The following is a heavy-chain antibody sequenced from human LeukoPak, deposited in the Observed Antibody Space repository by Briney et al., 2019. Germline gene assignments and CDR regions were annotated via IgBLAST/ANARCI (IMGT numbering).Heavy chain of an antibody. CDR3: AKTMIKMGATTQRLDY. Sequence: GGSLRLSCAASGFTFSSYGMHWVRQAPGKGLEWVAFIRHDGSNKYYADSVKGRFTISRDNSKNTLYLQMNSLRAEDTAVYYCAKTMIKMGATTQRLDYWGQGTLVTVSS. CDR2: IRHDGSNK. D-gene: IGHD1-26*01. CDR1: GFTFSSYG. J-gene: IGHJ4*02. V-gene: IGHV3-30*02.